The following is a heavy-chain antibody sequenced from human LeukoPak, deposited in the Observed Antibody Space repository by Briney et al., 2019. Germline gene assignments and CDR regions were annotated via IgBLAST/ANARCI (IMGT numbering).Heavy chain of an antibody. Sequence: PSETLSLTCAVSGGSISSSNWWSWVRQPPGKGLEWIGEIYHSGSTNYNPSLKSRVTISVDKSKNQFSLKLSSVTAADTAVYYCARVVPAGYYGMDVWGQGTTVTVSS. CDR2: IYHSGST. V-gene: IGHV4-4*02. CDR3: ARVVPAGYYGMDV. D-gene: IGHD2-2*01. CDR1: GGSISSSNW. J-gene: IGHJ6*02.